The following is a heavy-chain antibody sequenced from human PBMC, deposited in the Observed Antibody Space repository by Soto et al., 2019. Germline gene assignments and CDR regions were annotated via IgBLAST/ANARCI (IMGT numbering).Heavy chain of an antibody. CDR1: GGSISNYY. D-gene: IGHD3-10*01. Sequence: SETLSLTCTVSGGSISNYYWSWIRQPPGKGLEWIGYIYYSGSTKYNPSLKSRVSISVDASKNKFSLKLDSVTAADTAVYYCAKIGGFYGSGSTYNWFDPWGQGALVTVSS. CDR3: AKIGGFYGSGSTYNWFDP. V-gene: IGHV4-59*01. J-gene: IGHJ5*02. CDR2: IYYSGST.